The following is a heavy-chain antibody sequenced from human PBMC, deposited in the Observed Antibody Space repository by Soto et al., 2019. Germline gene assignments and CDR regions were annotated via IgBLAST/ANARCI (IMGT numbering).Heavy chain of an antibody. Sequence: ASVKVSCKASGYTFTSYGISWVRQAPGQGLEWMGWISAYNGNTNYAQKLQDRVTMTTDTSTSTAYMELRSLRSDDTAVYYCASYCGGDCYSPYYYGMDVWGQGTTVTVPS. CDR3: ASYCGGDCYSPYYYGMDV. V-gene: IGHV1-18*01. D-gene: IGHD2-21*02. CDR2: ISAYNGNT. CDR1: GYTFTSYG. J-gene: IGHJ6*02.